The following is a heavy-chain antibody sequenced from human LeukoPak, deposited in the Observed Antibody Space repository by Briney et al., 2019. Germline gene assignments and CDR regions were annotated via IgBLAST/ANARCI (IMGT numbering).Heavy chain of an antibody. CDR1: GGSISTSSYY. CDR2: IFYSGST. D-gene: IGHD1-1*01. V-gene: IGHV4-39*07. Sequence: SETLSLTCTVSGGSISTSSYYWGWVRQPPGKGLEWIGNIFYSGSTYYSPSLKSRVTISLDTSRNQFSLKLSSVTAADTAVYYCARVSWFPGTSYYYMDVWGKGTTVTVSS. CDR3: ARVSWFPGTSYYYMDV. J-gene: IGHJ6*03.